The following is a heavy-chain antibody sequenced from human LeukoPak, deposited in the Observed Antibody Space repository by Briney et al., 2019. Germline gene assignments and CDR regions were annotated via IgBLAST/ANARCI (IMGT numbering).Heavy chain of an antibody. V-gene: IGHV4-59*08. D-gene: IGHD6-19*01. Sequence: SETLSLTCTVSGGSLTGYYWSWIRQPPGKGLEWIGYVFYSGGTLYNPSLQSRVTISVDTSKTQFSLKLTSVTAADTAVYYCARNITVSYDAFDLWGRGTMVTVSS. CDR1: GGSLTGYY. J-gene: IGHJ3*01. CDR3: ARNITVSYDAFDL. CDR2: VFYSGGT.